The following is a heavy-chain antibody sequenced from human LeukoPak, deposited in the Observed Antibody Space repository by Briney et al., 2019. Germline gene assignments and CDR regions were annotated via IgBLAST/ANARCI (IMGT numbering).Heavy chain of an antibody. CDR1: GYTFTSYY. V-gene: IGHV1-46*01. Sequence: ASVNVSCKASGYTFTSYYMHWVRQAAGQGLEWMGIINPSGGSTSYAQKFQGRVTITADESTSTAYMELSSLRSEDTAVYYCARAVYSPGYSSSWGLFDYWGQGTLVTVSS. J-gene: IGHJ4*02. D-gene: IGHD6-13*01. CDR2: INPSGGST. CDR3: ARAVYSPGYSSSWGLFDY.